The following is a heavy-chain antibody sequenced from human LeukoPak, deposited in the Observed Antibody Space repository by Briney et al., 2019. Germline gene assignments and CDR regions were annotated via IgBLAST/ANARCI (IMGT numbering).Heavy chain of an antibody. CDR1: GGSISSYY. CDR2: IYYSGST. V-gene: IGHV4-59*05. Sequence: TPSETLSLTCTVSGGSISSYYWSWIRQPPGKGLEWIGSIYYSGSTYYNPSLKSRVTISVDTSKNQFSLKLSSVTAADTAVYYCARITGNGYNFDYWGQGTLVTVSS. J-gene: IGHJ4*02. D-gene: IGHD5-24*01. CDR3: ARITGNGYNFDY.